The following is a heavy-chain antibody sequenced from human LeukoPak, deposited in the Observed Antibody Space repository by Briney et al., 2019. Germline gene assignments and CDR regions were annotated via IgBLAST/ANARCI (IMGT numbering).Heavy chain of an antibody. CDR2: IYHSGST. D-gene: IGHD3-3*01. J-gene: IGHJ4*02. Sequence: SETLSLTCTVSGYSISSGYYWGWIRQPPGKGLEWIGSIYHSGSTYYNPSLKSRVTISVDTSKNQFSLKLSSVTAADTAVYYCARVNLEWLISGWGQGTLVTVSS. CDR1: GYSISSGYY. V-gene: IGHV4-38-2*02. CDR3: ARVNLEWLISG.